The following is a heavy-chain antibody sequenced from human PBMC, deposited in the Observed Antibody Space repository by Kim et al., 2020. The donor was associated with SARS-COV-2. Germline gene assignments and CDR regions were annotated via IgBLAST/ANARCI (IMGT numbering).Heavy chain of an antibody. D-gene: IGHD3-9*01. CDR1: GGSFSGYY. J-gene: IGHJ2*01. V-gene: IGHV4-34*01. CDR2: INHSGST. CDR3: ARGFGVLRYFDWLPSVYWYFDL. Sequence: SETLSLTCAVYGGSFSGYYWSWIRQPPGKGLEWIGEINHSGSTNYNPSLKSRVTISVDTSKNQFSLKLSSVTAADTAVYYCARGFGVLRYFDWLPSVYWYFDLWGRGTLVTVSS.